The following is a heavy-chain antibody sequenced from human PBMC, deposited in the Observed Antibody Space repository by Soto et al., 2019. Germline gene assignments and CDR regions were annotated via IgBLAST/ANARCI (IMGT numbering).Heavy chain of an antibody. D-gene: IGHD1-26*01. CDR2: IGPETGVT. CDR3: GRGRSGQIVVFY. Sequence: QVQLVQSGAEVKKPGASVKVSCKASGYTFTGHYIHWVRQAPEQGPEWMGEIGPETGVTRYAQKFQGRVTMTRDMSITTVYMELNNLSPDDTAVYYCGRGRSGQIVVFYWGQGTPVTVSS. CDR1: GYTFTGHY. J-gene: IGHJ4*02. V-gene: IGHV1-2*02.